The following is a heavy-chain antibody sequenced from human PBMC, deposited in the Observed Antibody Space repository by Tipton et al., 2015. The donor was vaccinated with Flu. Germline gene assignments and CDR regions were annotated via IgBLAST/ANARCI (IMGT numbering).Heavy chain of an antibody. D-gene: IGHD6-13*01. CDR3: ARDSAAHYGMDV. CDR1: GGSISIYY. J-gene: IGHJ6*02. Sequence: TLSLTCTVSGGSISIYYWTWIRQPAGKGLEWIGRVYPSGSANYNPSLKSRVTISVDTSKNQFSLNLSSVTAADTAVYYCARDSAAHYGMDVWGQGTTVTVSS. V-gene: IGHV4-4*07. CDR2: VYPSGSA.